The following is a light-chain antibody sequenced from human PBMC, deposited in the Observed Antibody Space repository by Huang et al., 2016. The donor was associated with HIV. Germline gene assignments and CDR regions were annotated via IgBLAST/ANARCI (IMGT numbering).Light chain of an antibody. J-gene: IGKJ2*03. CDR3: QQYNNWPRES. Sequence: IVMPQSPATMSVSPGQRVTLSCRASQSVSNKVAWYQQKPGQAPRLLLYDAAKRAINTPARFSGSGSGTEFTLTINSLQSEDFAVYHCQQYNNWPRESFGQGTKLEIK. V-gene: IGKV3-15*01. CDR2: DAA. CDR1: QSVSNK.